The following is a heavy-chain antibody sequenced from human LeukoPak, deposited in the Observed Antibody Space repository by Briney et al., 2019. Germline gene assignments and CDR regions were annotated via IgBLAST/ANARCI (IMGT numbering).Heavy chain of an antibody. V-gene: IGHV3-23*01. CDR3: AKDRLYYYDSSGYFYYYGMDV. J-gene: IGHJ6*02. D-gene: IGHD3-22*01. Sequence: QTGGSLRLSCAASGFTFSSYAMSGVRQAPGKGLEWVSAISGSGGSTYYADSVKGLFTISRDNSKNTLYLQMNSLRSEDTAVYYCAKDRLYYYDSSGYFYYYGMDVWGQGTTVTVSS. CDR1: GFTFSSYA. CDR2: ISGSGGST.